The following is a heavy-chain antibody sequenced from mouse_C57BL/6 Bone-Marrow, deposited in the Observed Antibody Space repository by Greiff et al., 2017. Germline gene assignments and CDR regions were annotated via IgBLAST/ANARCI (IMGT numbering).Heavy chain of an antibody. V-gene: IGHV1-52*01. CDR1: GYTFTSYW. Sequence: QVQLQQPGAELVRPGSSVKLSCKASGYTFTSYWMHWVKQRPIQGLEWIGNIDPSDSETHYNQTFKDKATLTVDKSSSTAYMQLSSLTSEDSAVYYCARLGLVVAPYYAMEYWGQGTSVTVSS. J-gene: IGHJ4*01. CDR2: IDPSDSET. CDR3: ARLGLVVAPYYAMEY. D-gene: IGHD1-1*01.